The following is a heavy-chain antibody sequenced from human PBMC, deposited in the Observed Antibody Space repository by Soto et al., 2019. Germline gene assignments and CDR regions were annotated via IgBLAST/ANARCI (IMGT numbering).Heavy chain of an antibody. D-gene: IGHD1-26*01. CDR2: ISSGSKTI. CDR3: VREDILGARSFDY. V-gene: IGHV3-48*02. CDR1: GFTFSGYS. Sequence: PRGSLRLSCVASGFTFSGYSVNWVRQAPGKGLEWLSYISSGSKTIYYADSVKGRFTVSRDNAKNSQFLQMSSLRDEDTAVYFCVREDILGARSFDYWGQGTL. J-gene: IGHJ4*02.